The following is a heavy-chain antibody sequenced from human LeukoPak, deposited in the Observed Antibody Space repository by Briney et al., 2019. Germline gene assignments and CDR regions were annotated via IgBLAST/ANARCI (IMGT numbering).Heavy chain of an antibody. CDR3: ARDYVDDIPMIKDY. CDR2: INLSGGST. CDR1: GYTFTSYH. J-gene: IGHJ4*02. D-gene: IGHD2-8*01. V-gene: IGHV1-46*01. Sequence: ASVNVSCKASGYTFTSYHMHWVRQAPGQGLEWMGLINLSGGSTTYAQRFQGRVTLTRDTSTSTVYMELSSLRSEDTAVYYCARDYVDDIPMIKDYWGQGTLVPSPQ.